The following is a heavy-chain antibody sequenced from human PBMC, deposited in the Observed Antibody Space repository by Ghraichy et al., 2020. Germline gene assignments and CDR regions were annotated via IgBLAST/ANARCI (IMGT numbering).Heavy chain of an antibody. Sequence: ASVKVSCKASGYTFTGYYMHWVRQAPGQGLEWMGWINPNSGGTNYAQKFQGWVTMTRDTSISTAYMELSRLRSDDTAVYYCARGRVDKWELQDYYYYYGMDVWGQGTTVTVSS. V-gene: IGHV1-2*04. CDR3: ARGRVDKWELQDYYYYYGMDV. CDR1: GYTFTGYY. CDR2: INPNSGGT. J-gene: IGHJ6*02. D-gene: IGHD1-26*01.